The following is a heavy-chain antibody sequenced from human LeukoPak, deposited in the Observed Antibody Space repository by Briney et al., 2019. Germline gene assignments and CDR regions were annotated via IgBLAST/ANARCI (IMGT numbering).Heavy chain of an antibody. CDR3: ARDAYGDFDY. J-gene: IGHJ4*02. CDR2: ISYDGSNK. CDR1: GLTFTTYW. D-gene: IGHD4-17*01. V-gene: IGHV3-30-3*01. Sequence: TGGSLRLSCAASGLTFTTYWMSWVRQAPGKRLEWVAVISYDGSNKYYADSVKGRFTISRDNSKNTLYLQMNSLRAEDTAVYYCARDAYGDFDYWGQGTLVTVSS.